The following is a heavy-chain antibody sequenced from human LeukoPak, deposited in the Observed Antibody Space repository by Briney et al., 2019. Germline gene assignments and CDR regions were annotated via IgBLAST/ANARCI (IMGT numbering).Heavy chain of an antibody. J-gene: IGHJ5*02. CDR3: ARHLTTANNWYDP. V-gene: IGHV1-2*02. CDR2: INPKSGGT. Sequence: ASVKVSCKATVYTFIGYHMDWVRPAPGQGLEWMGWINPKSGGTNYEQKFQGRVIMTRDTPISTAYMELSRLRSDDTAVYYCARHLTTANNWYDPWGQGTLVTVSS. D-gene: IGHD4-17*01. CDR1: VYTFIGYH.